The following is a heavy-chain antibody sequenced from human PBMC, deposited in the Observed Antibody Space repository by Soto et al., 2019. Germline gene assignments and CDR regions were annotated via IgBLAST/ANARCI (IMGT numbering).Heavy chain of an antibody. Sequence: PGESLKISCKGSGYSFTSYWIGWVRQMPGKGLEWMGVIYPGDSDTRYSPSFQGQVTISADKSISTAYLQWSSLKASDTAMYYCAGGGVRGVITRTRDYYGMDVWGQGTTVTVSS. V-gene: IGHV5-51*01. CDR3: AGGGVRGVITRTRDYYGMDV. J-gene: IGHJ6*02. D-gene: IGHD3-10*01. CDR2: IYPGDSDT. CDR1: GYSFTSYW.